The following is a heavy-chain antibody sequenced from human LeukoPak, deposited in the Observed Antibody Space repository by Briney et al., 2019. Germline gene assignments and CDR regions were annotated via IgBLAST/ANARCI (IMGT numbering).Heavy chain of an antibody. CDR1: GFTFSTYA. D-gene: IGHD6-13*01. CDR2: ISSGGDGR. CDR3: AKTDGVAAADY. J-gene: IGHJ4*02. Sequence: PGGSLRLSCAASGFTFSTYAMSWVRQAPGKGLEWISGISSGGDGRNYADSVKGRFTISRDNSKNTLYLQMNSLRAEDTATFYCAKTDGVAAADYWGQGTLVTVSS. V-gene: IGHV3-23*01.